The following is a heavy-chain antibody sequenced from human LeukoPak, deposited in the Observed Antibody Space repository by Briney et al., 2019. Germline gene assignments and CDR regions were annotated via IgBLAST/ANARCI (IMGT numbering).Heavy chain of an antibody. V-gene: IGHV3-21*04. CDR3: ARATSDTSRLMITFRGVTDAFDI. CDR1: GFTFSNYS. Sequence: GGSLRLSCAASGFTFSNYSMNWVRQAPGKGLEWVSSIGTTGSYIFYADSVKGRFTISRDNAKNTLYLQMNSLRAEDTAIYYCARATSDTSRLMITFRGVTDAFDIWGQGTMVTVSS. J-gene: IGHJ3*02. CDR2: IGTTGSYI. D-gene: IGHD3-16*01.